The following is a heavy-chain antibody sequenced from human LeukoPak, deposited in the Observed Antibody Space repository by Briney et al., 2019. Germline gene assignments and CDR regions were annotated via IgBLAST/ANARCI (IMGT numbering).Heavy chain of an antibody. Sequence: SETLSLTCAVYGGSFSGYYWSWIRQPPGKGLEWIGEINHSGSTNYNPSLKSRVTISVDTSKNQFSLKLSYVTAADTAVYYCARRNYYYYYGMDVWGQGTTVTVSS. V-gene: IGHV4-34*01. CDR3: ARRNYYYYYGMDV. CDR2: INHSGST. CDR1: GGSFSGYY. J-gene: IGHJ6*02. D-gene: IGHD4-11*01.